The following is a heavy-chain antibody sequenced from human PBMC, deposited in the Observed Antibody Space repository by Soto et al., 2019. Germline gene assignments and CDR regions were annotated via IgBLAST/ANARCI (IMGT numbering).Heavy chain of an antibody. Sequence: PGGSLRLSCAASGFTFSSYAMHWVRQAPGKGLEWVAVISYDGSNKYYADSVKGRFTISRDNSKNTLYLQMNSLRAEDTAVYYFARDRIAVAPPGYYYGMDVWGQGTTVTVSS. CDR1: GFTFSSYA. V-gene: IGHV3-30-3*01. CDR2: ISYDGSNK. CDR3: ARDRIAVAPPGYYYGMDV. J-gene: IGHJ6*02. D-gene: IGHD6-19*01.